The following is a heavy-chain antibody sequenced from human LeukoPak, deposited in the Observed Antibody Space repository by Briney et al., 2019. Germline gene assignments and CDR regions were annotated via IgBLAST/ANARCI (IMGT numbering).Heavy chain of an antibody. CDR3: ARGPRFDP. CDR2: ISPDTGNT. Sequence: DSVKVSCKASGYTFTIYEFNWVRQAPGQGLGWLGYISPDTGNTGYAQKFQGRVTMTRDTSISTTYMELSSLTSEDTAVYYCARGPRFDPWGQGTLVTVSS. CDR1: GYTFTIYE. V-gene: IGHV1-8*01. J-gene: IGHJ5*02.